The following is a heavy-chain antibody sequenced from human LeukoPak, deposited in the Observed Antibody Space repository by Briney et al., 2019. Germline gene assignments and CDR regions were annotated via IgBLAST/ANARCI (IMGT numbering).Heavy chain of an antibody. J-gene: IGHJ4*02. CDR2: ISAYNGNT. CDR3: ARDKLRITMVRGVPTATHDY. D-gene: IGHD3-10*01. V-gene: IGHV1-18*01. CDR1: GYTFTSYG. Sequence: EASVKVSCKASGYTFTSYGISWVRQAPGQGLEWTGWISAYNGNTNYAQKLQGRVTMTTDTSTSTAYMELRSLRSDDTAVYYCARDKLRITMVRGVPTATHDYWGQGTLVTVSS.